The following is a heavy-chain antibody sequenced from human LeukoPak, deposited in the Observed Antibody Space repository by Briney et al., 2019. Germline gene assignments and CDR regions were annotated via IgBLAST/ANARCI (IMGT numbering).Heavy chain of an antibody. CDR1: GGSISSYY. CDR2: ISYSGNT. J-gene: IGHJ3*02. V-gene: IGHV4-59*12. Sequence: PSETLSLTCTVSGGSISSYYWSWMRQTPGKGLEWIGYISYSGNTNYNPSLKSRVTISLDTSKDQFSLKLTSVTAADTAMYYCARDQSGFSSNYVGAFVIWGQGTRLTVSS. CDR3: ARDQSGFSSNYVGAFVI. D-gene: IGHD4-11*01.